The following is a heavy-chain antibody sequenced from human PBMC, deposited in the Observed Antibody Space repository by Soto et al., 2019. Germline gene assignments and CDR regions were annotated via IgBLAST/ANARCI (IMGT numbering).Heavy chain of an antibody. CDR3: ARDPGFGFGYSYAFAMDV. J-gene: IGHJ6*02. V-gene: IGHV1-18*01. D-gene: IGHD5-18*01. Sequence: GASLKFSCKASGGTFSSYAIIWVRQGPGQGLEWMGWISGYNGNTHYEEKVQDRIKMTTDTSTSTTYLELRSLRSDDTAVYFCARDPGFGFGYSYAFAMDVWGQGTTVTVSS. CDR2: ISGYNGNT. CDR1: GGTFSSYA.